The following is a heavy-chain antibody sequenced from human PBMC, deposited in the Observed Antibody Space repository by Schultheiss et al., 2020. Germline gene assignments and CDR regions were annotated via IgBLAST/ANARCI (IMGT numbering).Heavy chain of an antibody. V-gene: IGHV4-34*01. Sequence: SETLSLTCAVYGGSFSGYYWSWIRQPPGKGLEWIGEINHSGSTNYNPSLKSRVTISVDTSKNQFSLKLSSVTAADTAVYYCARHDSSGYYYVHAFDIWGQGTMVTVSS. CDR1: GGSFSGYY. CDR3: ARHDSSGYYYVHAFDI. J-gene: IGHJ3*02. CDR2: INHSGST. D-gene: IGHD3-22*01.